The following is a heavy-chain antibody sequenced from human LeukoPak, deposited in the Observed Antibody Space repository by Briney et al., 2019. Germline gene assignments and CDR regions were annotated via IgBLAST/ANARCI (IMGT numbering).Heavy chain of an antibody. D-gene: IGHD1-26*01. V-gene: IGHV3-9*01. J-gene: IGHJ4*02. CDR1: GFIFDDYA. Sequence: GGSLRLSCIASGFIFDDYAMHWVRQAPGKGLEWVSGVSWNSGIIDYADSVKGRFTISRDNAKNSLYLQMSGLGAEDTALYYCAKDVGPTPRYFFDYWGQGILVTVSS. CDR2: VSWNSGII. CDR3: AKDVGPTPRYFFDY.